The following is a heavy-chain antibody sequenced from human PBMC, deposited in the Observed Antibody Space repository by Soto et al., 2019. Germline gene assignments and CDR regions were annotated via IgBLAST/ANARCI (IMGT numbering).Heavy chain of an antibody. V-gene: IGHV1-46*01. CDR1: GYTFTSYY. D-gene: IGHD3-3*01. J-gene: IGHJ6*02. CDR3: ARDPAYDFWSGYPYYYYYGMDV. CDR2: INPSGGST. Sequence: GPSVKVSCKASGYTFTSYYMHWVRQAPGQGLEWMGIINPSGGSTSYAQKFQGRVTMTRDTSTSTVYMELSSLRSEDTAVYYCARDPAYDFWSGYPYYYYYGMDVWGQGTTVTVSS.